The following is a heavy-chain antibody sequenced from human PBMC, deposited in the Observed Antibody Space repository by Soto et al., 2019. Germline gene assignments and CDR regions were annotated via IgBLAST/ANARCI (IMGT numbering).Heavy chain of an antibody. D-gene: IGHD3-10*01. CDR2: IIPIFGTA. J-gene: IGHJ5*02. CDR1: GGTFSSYA. Sequence: AASVKVSCKASGGTFSSYAISWVRQAPGQGLEWMGGIIPIFGTANYAQKFQGRVTITADESTSTAYMELSSLRSEDTAVYYCARCLYGSGPNWFDPWGQGTLVTVSS. CDR3: ARCLYGSGPNWFDP. V-gene: IGHV1-69*13.